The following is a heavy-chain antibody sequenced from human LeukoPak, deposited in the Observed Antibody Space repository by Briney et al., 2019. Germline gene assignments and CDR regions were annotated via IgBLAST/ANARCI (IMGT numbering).Heavy chain of an antibody. CDR3: ARVVDGVTGADY. J-gene: IGHJ4*02. D-gene: IGHD7-27*01. CDR2: ISGSGGST. CDR1: GFTFSSYA. V-gene: IGHV3-23*01. Sequence: PGGSLRLSCAASGFTFSSYAMSWVRQAPGKGLGWVSAISGSGGSTYYADSVKGRFTISRDNSKNTLYLQMNSLRAEDTAMYYCARVVDGVTGADYWGQGTLVTVSS.